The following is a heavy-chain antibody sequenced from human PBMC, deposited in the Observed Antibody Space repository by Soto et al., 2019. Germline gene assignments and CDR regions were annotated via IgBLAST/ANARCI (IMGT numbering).Heavy chain of an antibody. CDR3: VLWVRGIINY. CDR2: SRTRADNYVT. D-gene: IGHD3-10*01. V-gene: IGHV3-72*01. J-gene: IGHJ4*02. CDR1: GITFSDHD. Sequence: EVQLVESGGGLVQPGGSLRLSCAISGITFSDHDIDWVRQAAGKGLEWLGRSRTRADNYVTDYAESVRGRFTFSRDDSKSSLSLQMRSLKTGDTAMYYCVLWVRGIINYWGQGTLVTVSS.